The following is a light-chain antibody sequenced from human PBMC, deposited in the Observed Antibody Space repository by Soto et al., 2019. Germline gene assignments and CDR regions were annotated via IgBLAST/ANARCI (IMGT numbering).Light chain of an antibody. CDR2: AAS. CDR3: QQSYSTPT. CDR1: QSISSY. V-gene: IGKV1-39*01. Sequence: DIQMTQSPSSLSVSVGDRVTITCRASQSISSYLNWYQQKPGKAPKLLIYAASSLQSGVPSRFSGCGSGTDFTLTISSLQPEDFATYYCQQSYSTPTFGQGTKLEIK. J-gene: IGKJ2*01.